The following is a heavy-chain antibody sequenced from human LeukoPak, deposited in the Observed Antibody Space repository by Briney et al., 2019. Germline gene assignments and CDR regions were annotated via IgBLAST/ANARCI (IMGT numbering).Heavy chain of an antibody. V-gene: IGHV3-30-3*01. CDR2: ISYDGSNK. Sequence: TGGSLRLSCAASGFIFSSYAMHWVRQAPGKGLDWVAVISYDGSNKYYADSVKGRFTISRDNSKNTLYVQMNSLRAEDTAVYYCARGSLTPHYYGMDVWGQGTTVTVSS. CDR3: ARGSLTPHYYGMDV. J-gene: IGHJ6*02. CDR1: GFIFSSYA.